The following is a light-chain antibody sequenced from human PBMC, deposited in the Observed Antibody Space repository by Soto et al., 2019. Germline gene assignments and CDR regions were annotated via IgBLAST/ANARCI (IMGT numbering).Light chain of an antibody. V-gene: IGLV2-11*01. CDR1: TSDVDIYNY. Sequence: QSALTQPRSVSGSPGQTVTISCTATTSDVDIYNYVSWYQHHPGTVPKLLIYDVTKRPSGVPYRFSGSKSGYTASLTISGLHAEDDAHYSCCSNIGSLFSRVFGGGTNLTVL. CDR2: DVT. J-gene: IGLJ3*02. CDR3: CSNIGSLFSRV.